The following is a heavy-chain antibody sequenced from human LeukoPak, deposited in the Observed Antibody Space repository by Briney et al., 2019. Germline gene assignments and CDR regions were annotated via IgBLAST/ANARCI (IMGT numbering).Heavy chain of an antibody. CDR2: IYYSWNT. Sequence: SETLSLTCTVSGDSISSSSYYWGWMRQPPGKGLEWIGSIYYSWNTYYNPSLDSRVTISVDTSRTQFSLKLSSVPAADPAVYYCARHQKHYDILTGYFNAYYFDYWGQGTLV. D-gene: IGHD3-9*01. CDR3: ARHQKHYDILTGYFNAYYFDY. V-gene: IGHV4-39*01. J-gene: IGHJ4*02. CDR1: GDSISSSSYY.